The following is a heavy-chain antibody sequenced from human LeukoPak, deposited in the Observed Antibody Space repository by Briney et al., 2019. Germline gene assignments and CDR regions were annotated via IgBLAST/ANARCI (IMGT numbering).Heavy chain of an antibody. CDR2: IIPIFGTA. J-gene: IGHJ3*02. CDR3: VTTYYYDSSGYYFNAFDI. Sequence: ASVKVSCKASGGTFSSYAISWVRQAPGQGLEWMGGIIPIFGTANYAQKFQGRVTITADKSTSTAYMELSSLRSEDTAVYYCVTTYYYDSSGYYFNAFDIWGQGTMVTVSS. V-gene: IGHV1-69*06. D-gene: IGHD3-22*01. CDR1: GGTFSSYA.